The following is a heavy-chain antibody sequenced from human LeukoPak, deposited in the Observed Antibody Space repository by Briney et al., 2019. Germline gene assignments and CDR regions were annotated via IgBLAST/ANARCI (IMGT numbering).Heavy chain of an antibody. Sequence: SETLSLTCSVSGDSISSTNYYWDWIRQPPGKDLEWIGNIYYNGDTYYNPSLRSRVTMSVDTSKNQFSLKLNSVTAADTAVYYCARHPPAKNWFDPWGQGTLVTVSS. CDR3: ARHPPAKNWFDP. CDR1: GDSISSTNYY. V-gene: IGHV4-39*01. J-gene: IGHJ5*02. CDR2: IYYNGDT.